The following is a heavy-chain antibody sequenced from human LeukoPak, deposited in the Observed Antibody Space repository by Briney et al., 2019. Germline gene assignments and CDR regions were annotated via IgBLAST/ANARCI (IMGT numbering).Heavy chain of an antibody. J-gene: IGHJ3*02. CDR1: GGSINSGSYY. Sequence: SDTLSLTCTVSGGSINSGSYYWRWIRQPAGKGLDWLGRIYTSRSTSYNPSLNSRVTISVDTSKNQFSLKLSSVTAADTAVDYCARGGGHDSFGAFDIWGQGTMVTVSS. V-gene: IGHV4-61*02. CDR2: IYTSRST. CDR3: ARGGGHDSFGAFDI. D-gene: IGHD3-16*01.